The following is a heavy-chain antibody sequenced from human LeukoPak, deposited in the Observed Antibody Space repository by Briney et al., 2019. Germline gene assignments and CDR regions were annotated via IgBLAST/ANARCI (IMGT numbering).Heavy chain of an antibody. V-gene: IGHV4-59*08. J-gene: IGHJ4*02. CDR1: GDSISDFY. CDR3: VLAPNSNWFDF. Sequence: SETLSLNCSVSGDSISDFYWKWIRQSPEKGLEWIGNIHYSGSSVYNPSLRSRVSMSIDRSLKQFFLRLTSVTAADTAVYYCVLAPNSNWFDFWGQGILVTVSS. CDR2: IHYSGSS. D-gene: IGHD5-24*01.